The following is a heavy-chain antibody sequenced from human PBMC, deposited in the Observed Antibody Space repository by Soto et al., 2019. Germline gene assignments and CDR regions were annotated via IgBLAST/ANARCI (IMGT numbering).Heavy chain of an antibody. V-gene: IGHV3-30*18. CDR1: GFTFSNHG. J-gene: IGHJ6*02. D-gene: IGHD4-17*01. CDR3: AKPQTTSYYYYGMDV. CDR2: ISYVGSNK. Sequence: QVQLVESGGGVVQPGRSLRLSCAASGFTFSNHGMHWVRQAPGNGLEWVAVISYVGSNKYYADSVKGRFTISRDNSKNTLYLQMNSLRAEDTAVYYCAKPQTTSYYYYGMDVWGQGTTVTVSS.